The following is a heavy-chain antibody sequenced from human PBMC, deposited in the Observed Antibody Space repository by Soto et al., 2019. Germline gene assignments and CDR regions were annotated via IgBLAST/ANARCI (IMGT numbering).Heavy chain of an antibody. J-gene: IGHJ4*02. Sequence: QVQLVESGGGVVQAGRSLRLSCAASGFTFRSNGMHWVRQAPGKGLEWVATIWYDSSNKYHADSVKGRFTISRDNSKNTLYVQMNNVRAEDKAVYYCTKEGNMGSSSWYYFDYWGQGTLVPVSS. CDR3: TKEGNMGSSSWYYFDY. V-gene: IGHV3-33*06. D-gene: IGHD6-13*01. CDR1: GFTFRSNG. CDR2: IWYDSSNK.